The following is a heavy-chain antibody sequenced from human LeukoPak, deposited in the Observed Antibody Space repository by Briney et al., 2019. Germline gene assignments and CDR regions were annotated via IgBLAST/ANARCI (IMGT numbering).Heavy chain of an antibody. V-gene: IGHV3-23*01. CDR2: ISGTGGST. Sequence: GGSLRLSCAASGFTFGNYAMAWVRQAPGKGLEWVAGISGTGGSTYYADSVKGRFTISRDNAKNSLYLQMNSLRAEDTAVYYCAMEGYSGNYPAYWGQGTLVTVSS. J-gene: IGHJ4*02. CDR3: AMEGYSGNYPAY. CDR1: GFTFGNYA. D-gene: IGHD1-26*01.